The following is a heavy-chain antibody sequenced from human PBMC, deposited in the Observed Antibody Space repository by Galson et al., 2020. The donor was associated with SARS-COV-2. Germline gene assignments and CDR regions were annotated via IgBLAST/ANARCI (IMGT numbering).Heavy chain of an antibody. V-gene: IGHV4-30-2*01. CDR3: ASGLLWFGELSIDYFDY. J-gene: IGHJ4*02. CDR1: GGSNSSGGYS. CDR2: IYHSGST. Sequence: SETLSLTCAVSGGSNSSGGYSWRWIRQPSGKALEWIGYIYHSGSTYYNPSLKSRVTISVDRSKNQFPLKLSSVTAADTAVYYCASGLLWFGELSIDYFDYWGQGTLVTVSS. D-gene: IGHD3-10*01.